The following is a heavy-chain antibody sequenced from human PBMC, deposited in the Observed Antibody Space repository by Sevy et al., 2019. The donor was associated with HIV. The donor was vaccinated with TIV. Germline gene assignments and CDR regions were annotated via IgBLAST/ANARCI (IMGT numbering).Heavy chain of an antibody. D-gene: IGHD4-17*01. CDR3: ARDLEFYDYGDYGPAFMPDY. J-gene: IGHJ4*02. V-gene: IGHV3-30-3*01. Sequence: GGSLRLSCAASGFTFSSYAFHWVRQAPGKGLEWVSIIAYDGTNKYYADSVKGRFTISRDIAKNTLHLQMNSLRAEDTAVYYCARDLEFYDYGDYGPAFMPDYWGQGTLVTVSS. CDR1: GFTFSSYA. CDR2: IAYDGTNK.